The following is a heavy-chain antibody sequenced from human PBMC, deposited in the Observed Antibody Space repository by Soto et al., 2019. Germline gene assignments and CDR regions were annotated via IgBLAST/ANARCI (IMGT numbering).Heavy chain of an antibody. V-gene: IGHV3-9*01. J-gene: IGHJ4*02. Sequence: GGSLRLSCAASGFTFDDYAMHWVRQAPGKGLEWVSGISWNSGSIGYADSVKGRFTISRDNAKNSLYLQMNSLRAEDTALYYCAKGQIDDILTGFDYWGQGTLVTVSS. D-gene: IGHD3-9*01. CDR3: AKGQIDDILTGFDY. CDR1: GFTFDDYA. CDR2: ISWNSGSI.